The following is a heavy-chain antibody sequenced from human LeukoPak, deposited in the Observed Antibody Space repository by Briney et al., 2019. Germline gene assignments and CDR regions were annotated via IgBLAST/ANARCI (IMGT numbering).Heavy chain of an antibody. D-gene: IGHD3-22*01. Sequence: SETLSLTCTVSGGSISSYYWSWIRQPAGKGLEWIGRIYTSGSTNYNPSLKSRVTMSVDTSKNQFSLKLSSVTAADTAVYYCATYYYDSSGYYGLRDWGQGTLVTVSS. CDR1: GGSISSYY. J-gene: IGHJ4*02. CDR3: ATYYYDSSGYYGLRD. V-gene: IGHV4-4*07. CDR2: IYTSGST.